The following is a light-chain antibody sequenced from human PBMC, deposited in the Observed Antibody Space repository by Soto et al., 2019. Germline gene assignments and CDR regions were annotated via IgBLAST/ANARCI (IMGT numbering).Light chain of an antibody. Sequence: QSALTQPRSVSGSPGQSVTVSCTGTSSDVGTYNFVSWYQQYPGKAPKLMIYDVSKRPSGVPDRFSGSKSGNTASLTISGLQAEDEADYHCCSYAGSYTRWVFGGGTKVTVL. CDR1: SSDVGTYNF. J-gene: IGLJ3*02. V-gene: IGLV2-11*01. CDR2: DVS. CDR3: CSYAGSYTRWV.